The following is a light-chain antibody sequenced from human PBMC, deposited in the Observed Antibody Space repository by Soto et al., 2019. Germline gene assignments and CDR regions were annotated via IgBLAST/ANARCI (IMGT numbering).Light chain of an antibody. CDR3: HQYGCSSRA. J-gene: IGKJ1*01. Sequence: EVVLTQSPATLSLSPGERATLSCGASQSVGSNFLAWYQQKPGLAPRLLIYDASSRATGIPDRFSGSGSGTYVTLSISRLEPEDSAVYYCHQYGCSSRAFGQGTRVEIK. V-gene: IGKV3D-20*01. CDR2: DAS. CDR1: QSVGSNF.